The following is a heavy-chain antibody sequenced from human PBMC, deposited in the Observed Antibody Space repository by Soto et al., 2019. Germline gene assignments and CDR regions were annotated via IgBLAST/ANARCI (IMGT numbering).Heavy chain of an antibody. D-gene: IGHD1-1*01. CDR3: VRDGTKTLRDWFDH. CDR2: IYATGTT. Sequence: ETLSLTCTVAGSSISGFYWSWIRKSAGKGLEWIGRIYATGTTDYNPSLKSRVMMSVDTSKKQFSLKLRSVTAADTAVYYCVRDGTKTLRDWFDHWGQGISVTVSS. J-gene: IGHJ5*02. CDR1: GSSISGFY. V-gene: IGHV4-4*07.